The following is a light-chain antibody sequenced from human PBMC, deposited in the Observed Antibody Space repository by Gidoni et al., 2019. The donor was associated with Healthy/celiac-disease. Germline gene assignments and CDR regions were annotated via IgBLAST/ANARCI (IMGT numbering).Light chain of an antibody. CDR3: QQYDNLPPTLT. V-gene: IGKV1-33*01. CDR2: DAS. CDR1: QDISNY. J-gene: IGKJ4*01. Sequence: DIQMTQSPSSLSASVGDRVTITCQARQDISNYLNWYQQKPGKAPKLLIYDASNLETGVPSRFSGSGSGTDFTFTISSLQPEDIATYYCQQYDNLPPTLTFXGXTKVEIK.